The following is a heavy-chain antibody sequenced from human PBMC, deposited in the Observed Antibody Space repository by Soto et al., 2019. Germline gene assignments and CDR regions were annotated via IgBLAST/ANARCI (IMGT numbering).Heavy chain of an antibody. CDR2: ISSSGSTI. CDR3: ARVGAYYDILTGYYPDYFDY. Sequence: QVQLVESGGGLVKPGGSLRLSCAASGFTFSDYYMSWIRQAPGKGLEWVSYISSSGSTIYYADSVKGRFTISRDNAKYSLYLQMNSLRAEDTAVYYCARVGAYYDILTGYYPDYFDYWGQGTLVTVSS. CDR1: GFTFSDYY. D-gene: IGHD3-9*01. V-gene: IGHV3-11*01. J-gene: IGHJ4*02.